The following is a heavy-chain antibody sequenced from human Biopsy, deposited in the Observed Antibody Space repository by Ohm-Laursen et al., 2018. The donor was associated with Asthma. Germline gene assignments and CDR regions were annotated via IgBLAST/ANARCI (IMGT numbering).Heavy chain of an antibody. D-gene: IGHD3-16*02. CDR2: ISYSRNT. Sequence: TLSLTCTVSGGSLSSGFYYWSWFRQPPGKGLEWIGYISYSRNTRYNPSLESRVYISLDTSNNQFTLKLTSVTAADIAVYYCAREDLGELASDYWGQGTLVTVSS. CDR1: GGSLSSGFYY. J-gene: IGHJ4*02. CDR3: AREDLGELASDY. V-gene: IGHV4-30-4*01.